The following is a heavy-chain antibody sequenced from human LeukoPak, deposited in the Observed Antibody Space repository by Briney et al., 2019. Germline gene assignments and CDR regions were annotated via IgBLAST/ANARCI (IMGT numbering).Heavy chain of an antibody. CDR1: GYTFTSYY. D-gene: IGHD6-19*01. Sequence: ASVKVSCKASGYTFTSYYMHWVRQAPGQGLEWMGIINPSGGSTSYAQKFQGRVTMTRDTSTSTVYMELSSLRSEDTAVYYCGRDASLSSGWRYYYYMDVWGKGTTVTVSS. CDR2: INPSGGST. V-gene: IGHV1-46*03. CDR3: GRDASLSSGWRYYYYMDV. J-gene: IGHJ6*03.